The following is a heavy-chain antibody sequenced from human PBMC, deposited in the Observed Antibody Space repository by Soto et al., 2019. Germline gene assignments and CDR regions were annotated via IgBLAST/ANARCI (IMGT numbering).Heavy chain of an antibody. D-gene: IGHD5-18*01. CDR1: GFTFSSYG. CDR2: ISYDGSNK. V-gene: IGHV3-30*18. Sequence: QPGGSLRLSCAASGFTFSSYGMHWVRQAPGKGLEWVAVISYDGSNKYYADSVKGRFTISRDNSKNTLYLQMNSLRAEDTAVYYCAKDPGYSYGGPGATGLDYWGQGTLVTVSS. J-gene: IGHJ4*02. CDR3: AKDPGYSYGGPGATGLDY.